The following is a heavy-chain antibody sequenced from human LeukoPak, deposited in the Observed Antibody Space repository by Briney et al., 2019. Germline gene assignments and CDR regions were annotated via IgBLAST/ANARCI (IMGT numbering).Heavy chain of an antibody. CDR2: INAGNGNT. CDR1: GYTFTSYA. Sequence: SVKVSCKASGYTFTSYAMHWVRQAPGQRLEWMGWINAGNGNTKYSQKFQGRVTITRDTSASTAYMELSSLRSEDTAVYYCARDSSSWYNWFDPWGQGTLVTVSS. J-gene: IGHJ5*02. CDR3: ARDSSSWYNWFDP. D-gene: IGHD6-13*01. V-gene: IGHV1-3*01.